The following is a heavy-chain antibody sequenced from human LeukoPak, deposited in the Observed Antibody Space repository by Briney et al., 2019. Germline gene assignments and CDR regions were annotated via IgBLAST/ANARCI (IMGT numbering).Heavy chain of an antibody. J-gene: IGHJ3*02. CDR1: GFTFSDYY. Sequence: GGSLRLSCAASGFTFSDYYMSWIRQAPGKGLEWVSYISSSGSTIYYADSVKGRFTISRDNAKNSLYLQMNSLRAEDTALYYCARDQGSGWSYAFDIWGQGTMVTVSS. V-gene: IGHV3-11*01. CDR3: ARDQGSGWSYAFDI. CDR2: ISSSGSTI. D-gene: IGHD6-19*01.